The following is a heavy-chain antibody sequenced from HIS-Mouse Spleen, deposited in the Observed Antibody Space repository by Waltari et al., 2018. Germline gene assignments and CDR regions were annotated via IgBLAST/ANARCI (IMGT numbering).Heavy chain of an antibody. D-gene: IGHD6-13*01. CDR1: LGSTRSSSYY. Sequence: QLQLQESGPGLVKPSESLSLTCPVSLGSTRSSSYYWSWIRQPPGNGLEWIWSIYYSWSTYYNPSLKSRVTISVDTSKNQFSLKLSSVTAADTAVYYCAREIPYSSSWYDWYFDLWGRGTLVTVSS. CDR3: AREIPYSSSWYDWYFDL. CDR2: IYYSWST. V-gene: IGHV4-39*07. J-gene: IGHJ2*01.